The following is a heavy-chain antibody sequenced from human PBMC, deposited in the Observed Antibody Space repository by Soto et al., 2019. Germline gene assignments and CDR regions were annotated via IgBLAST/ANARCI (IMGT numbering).Heavy chain of an antibody. V-gene: IGHV6-1*01. Sequence: QTLSLTCVGSGDTVSSNSVAWNWVRQSPSRGLEWLGRTYYRSRWYSDYAVSVRSRIDINADTSKNQVSLQLNSVTPEDTAVYYCARSEEDSDYYYYGMDVWGQGTTVTVSS. J-gene: IGHJ6*02. CDR3: ARSEEDSDYYYYGMDV. CDR1: GDTVSSNSVA. CDR2: TYYRSRWYS. D-gene: IGHD2-15*01.